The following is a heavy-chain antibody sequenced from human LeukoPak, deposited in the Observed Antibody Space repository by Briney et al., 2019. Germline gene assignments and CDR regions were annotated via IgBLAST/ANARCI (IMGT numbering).Heavy chain of an antibody. J-gene: IGHJ4*02. Sequence: GGSPRLSCAASGFTFSSYWMHWVRQAPGTGLVWVSRINRDETRTSYADSVKGRFTISRDNAKNTLYLQMNSLRAEDTAVYYCAREHVLAEYFDYWGQGTLVTVSS. V-gene: IGHV3-74*01. D-gene: IGHD5/OR15-5a*01. CDR1: GFTFSSYW. CDR3: AREHVLAEYFDY. CDR2: INRDETRT.